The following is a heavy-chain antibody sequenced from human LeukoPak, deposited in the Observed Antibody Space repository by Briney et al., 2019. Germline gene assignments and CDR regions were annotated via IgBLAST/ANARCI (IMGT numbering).Heavy chain of an antibody. CDR2: IRYDGSNK. CDR3: AKDQGGCSSTSCYRVFDY. D-gene: IGHD2-2*02. Sequence: GGSLRLSCAASGFTFSSYGMHWVRQAPGKGLEWVAFIRYDGSNKYYADSVKGRFTISRDNSMNTLYLQMTSLRAEDTAVYYCAKDQGGCSSTSCYRVFDYWGQGTLVTVSS. V-gene: IGHV3-30*02. CDR1: GFTFSSYG. J-gene: IGHJ4*02.